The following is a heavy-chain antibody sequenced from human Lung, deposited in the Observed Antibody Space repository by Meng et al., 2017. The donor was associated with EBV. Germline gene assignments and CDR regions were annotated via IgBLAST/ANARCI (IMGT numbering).Heavy chain of an antibody. CDR2: IYDSGST. CDR3: AREYSSSSGLPGP. CDR1: GGSFSGYY. Sequence: QVQLQQWGAGLVKPSETLSLTCAVYGGSFSGYYWSWIRQPPGKGLEWIGYIYDSGSTSYNPSLMSRVTISVDTSRNQFSLKLTSVTAADTAVYYCAREYSSSSGLPGPWGQGTLVTVSS. J-gene: IGHJ5*02. V-gene: IGHV4-34*01. D-gene: IGHD6-6*01.